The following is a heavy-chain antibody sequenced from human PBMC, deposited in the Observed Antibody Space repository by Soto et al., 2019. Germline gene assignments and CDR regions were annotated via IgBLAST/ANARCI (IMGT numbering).Heavy chain of an antibody. V-gene: IGHV4-39*01. CDR1: GGSISSSSYY. D-gene: IGHD6-6*01. Sequence: SETLSLTCTVSGGSISSSSYYWGWIRQPPGKGLEWIGFIYYSGSTNYNPSLKSRVTISVDASKNQFFLKLSSVTAADTAVYYCARQQLVPPNRHYYYYYMDVWGKGTTVTVSS. CDR2: IYYSGST. J-gene: IGHJ6*03. CDR3: ARQQLVPPNRHYYYYYMDV.